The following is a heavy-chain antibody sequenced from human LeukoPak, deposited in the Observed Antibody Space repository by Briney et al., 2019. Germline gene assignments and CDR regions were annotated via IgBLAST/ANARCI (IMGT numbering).Heavy chain of an antibody. Sequence: GGSLRLSCVGSGFSFSNYWMAWVRQAPGKGPEWVANMKQDGSARHYADSVKGRFTISRDNAQNSVYLRMNSLRAEDTAVYYCARDVVGSLDYWGQGTLVTVSS. V-gene: IGHV3-7*01. CDR2: MKQDGSAR. J-gene: IGHJ4*02. D-gene: IGHD2-15*01. CDR3: ARDVVGSLDY. CDR1: GFSFSNYW.